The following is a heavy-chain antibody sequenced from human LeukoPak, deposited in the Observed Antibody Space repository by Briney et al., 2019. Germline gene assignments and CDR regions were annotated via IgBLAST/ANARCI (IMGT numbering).Heavy chain of an antibody. CDR3: AKGRLLPDY. CDR1: GFTFSSYA. V-gene: IGHV3-23*01. CDR2: ISGSGGST. J-gene: IGHJ4*02. D-gene: IGHD6-25*01. Sequence: GGSLRLSCAASGFTFSSYAMSWLRQAPGKGLEWVSAISGSGGSTYYADSAKCRFTISRDNSKTTLYLQMKSLRAEDTAVYYCAKGRLLPDYWGQGTLVTVSS.